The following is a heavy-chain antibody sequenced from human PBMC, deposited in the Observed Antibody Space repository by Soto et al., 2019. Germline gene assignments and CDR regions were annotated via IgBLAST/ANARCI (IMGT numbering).Heavy chain of an antibody. V-gene: IGHV1-69*06. Sequence: QVQLVQSGAEVKKPGSSVKVSCKASGGTFSSYAISWVRQAPGQGLEWMGGIIPIFGTANYAQKFQGRVTITADKSTSTAYMELSSLRSEDTAVYYCAREYSSSSGYYYYYGMDVWDQGTTVTVSS. CDR3: AREYSSSSGYYYYYGMDV. CDR2: IIPIFGTA. J-gene: IGHJ6*02. D-gene: IGHD6-6*01. CDR1: GGTFSSYA.